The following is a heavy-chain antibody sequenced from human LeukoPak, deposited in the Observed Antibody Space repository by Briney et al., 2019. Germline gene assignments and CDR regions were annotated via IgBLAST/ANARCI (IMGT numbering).Heavy chain of an antibody. CDR2: IIPIFGTA. J-gene: IGHJ4*02. CDR3: ARESPYYDSSGYYSGHFDY. V-gene: IGHV1-69*01. CDR1: GGTFSSYA. D-gene: IGHD3-22*01. Sequence: SVKVSCKASGGTFSSYAISWVRQAPGQGLERMGGIIPIFGTANYAQKFQGRVTITADESTSTAYMELSSLRSEDTAVYYCARESPYYDSSGYYSGHFDYWGQGTLVTVSS.